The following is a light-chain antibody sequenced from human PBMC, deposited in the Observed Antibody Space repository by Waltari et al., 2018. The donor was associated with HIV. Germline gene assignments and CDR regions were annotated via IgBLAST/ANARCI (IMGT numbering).Light chain of an antibody. J-gene: IGKJ1*01. CDR2: GAS. Sequence: EIVLAQSPATLSVSPGERATLSCRASENIYNNLAWYQQKPGQAPRLLIYGASTRATDIPARFSGSRSGTVFTLTIRSLQSEDSAVYYCLRYDNWPPAFGQGTQVEIK. CDR3: LRYDNWPPA. V-gene: IGKV3-15*01. CDR1: ENIYNN.